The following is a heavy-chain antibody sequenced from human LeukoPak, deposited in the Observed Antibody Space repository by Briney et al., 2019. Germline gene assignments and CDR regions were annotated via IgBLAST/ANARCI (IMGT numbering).Heavy chain of an antibody. Sequence: PGGSLRLSCAASGFTFSSYAMSWVRQAPGKGLEWVANIKKDGTEKKYVDSVKGRFTISRDNAKNSLYLQMNSLRAEDTALYYCAREGGSGWYSGWFDPWGQGTLVTVSS. D-gene: IGHD6-19*01. CDR2: IKKDGTEK. J-gene: IGHJ5*02. V-gene: IGHV3-7*01. CDR3: AREGGSGWYSGWFDP. CDR1: GFTFSSYA.